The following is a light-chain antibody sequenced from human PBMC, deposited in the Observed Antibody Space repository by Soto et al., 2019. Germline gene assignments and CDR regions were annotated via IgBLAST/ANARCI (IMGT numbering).Light chain of an antibody. CDR3: QQYDTWPLYT. CDR2: AAS. J-gene: IGKJ2*01. CDR1: QSVASN. V-gene: IGKV3-15*01. Sequence: IVMTQSPVTLSVSPGEGAALSCRASQSVASNLAWYQQRPGQASRLLIYAASTRVTGIPARFSGSGSGTEFTLTISGLQPEDFAIYYCQQYDTWPLYTFGQGTKLEIK.